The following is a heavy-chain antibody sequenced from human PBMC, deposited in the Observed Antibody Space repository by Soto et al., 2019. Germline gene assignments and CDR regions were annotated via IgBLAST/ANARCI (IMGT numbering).Heavy chain of an antibody. CDR1: GGSISSYY. CDR2: IYYSGST. CDR3: ARDPWNYGYLDY. D-gene: IGHD1-7*01. Sequence: PSETLSLTCTVSGGSISSYYWSWIRQPPGKGLEWIGYIYYSGSTKYNPSLKSRVTTSVDTSKNQFSLRLTSVIAADTAVYYCARDPWNYGYLDYWGQGTLVTVSS. V-gene: IGHV4-59*01. J-gene: IGHJ4*02.